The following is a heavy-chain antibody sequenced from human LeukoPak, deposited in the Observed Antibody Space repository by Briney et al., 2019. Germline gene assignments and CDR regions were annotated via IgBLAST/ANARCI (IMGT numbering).Heavy chain of an antibody. J-gene: IGHJ4*02. V-gene: IGHV4-4*07. CDR1: GGSISSYY. CDR3: AREEYSSSWYYFGY. Sequence: SETLSLTCTVSGGSISSYYWSWIRQPAGKGLEWIGRIYTSGSTNYNPSLKSRVTMSVDTSKNQFSLKLSYVTAADTAVYYCAREEYSSSWYYFGYWGQGTLVTVSS. CDR2: IYTSGST. D-gene: IGHD6-13*01.